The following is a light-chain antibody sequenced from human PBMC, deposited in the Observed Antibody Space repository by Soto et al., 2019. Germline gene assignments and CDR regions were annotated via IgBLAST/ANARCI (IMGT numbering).Light chain of an antibody. Sequence: EIVMTQSPATLSVFPGDGATLSCRASQSVSSNLAWYQHKPGQAPRLLIYGSSTRATGVPARFSGSGSGTEFPLTISSLQSEDFAVYYCQQYNNYITFGQGTRLEIK. J-gene: IGKJ5*01. V-gene: IGKV3-15*01. CDR2: GSS. CDR3: QQYNNYIT. CDR1: QSVSSN.